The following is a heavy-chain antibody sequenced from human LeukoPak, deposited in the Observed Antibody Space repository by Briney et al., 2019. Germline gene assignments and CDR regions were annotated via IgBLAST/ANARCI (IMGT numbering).Heavy chain of an antibody. Sequence: PSETLSLTCTASGVSISSYYWSWLRQPPGKGLEWVGYIYYSGSTNYNPSLKSRVTISVDTSKNQFSLKLSSVTAADTAVYYCARGFGVAAAGVFDYWGQGTLVTVSS. J-gene: IGHJ4*02. CDR2: IYYSGST. V-gene: IGHV4-59*01. CDR3: ARGFGVAAAGVFDY. CDR1: GVSISSYY. D-gene: IGHD6-13*01.